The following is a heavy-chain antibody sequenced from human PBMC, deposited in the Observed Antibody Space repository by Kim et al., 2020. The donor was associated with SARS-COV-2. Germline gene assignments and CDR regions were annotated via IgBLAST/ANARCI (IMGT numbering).Heavy chain of an antibody. CDR1: GFTFSDYY. CDR3: ARKSIATNWFDP. V-gene: IGHV3-11*03. CDR2: ISSSSSYT. D-gene: IGHD6-6*01. J-gene: IGHJ5*02. Sequence: GGSLRLSCAASGFTFSDYYMSWIRQAPGKGLEWVSYISSSSSYTNYADSVKGRFTISRDNAKNSLYLQMNSLRAEDTAVYYCARKSIATNWFDPWGQGTLVTVSS.